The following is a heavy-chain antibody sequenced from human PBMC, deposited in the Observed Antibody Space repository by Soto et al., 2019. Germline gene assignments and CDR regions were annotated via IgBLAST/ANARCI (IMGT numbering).Heavy chain of an antibody. J-gene: IGHJ6*02. CDR1: GFTFSGSA. V-gene: IGHV3-73*02. CDR2: IRSKANSYAT. D-gene: IGHD3-10*01. Sequence: EVQLVESGGGLVQPGGSLKLSCAASGFTFSGSAMHWVRQASGKGLEWVGRIRSKANSYATAYAASVKGRFTISRDDSKNTAYLQINSLKTEDTAVYYCTRLRHGSSYYYYGMDVWGQGTTVTVSS. CDR3: TRLRHGSSYYYYGMDV.